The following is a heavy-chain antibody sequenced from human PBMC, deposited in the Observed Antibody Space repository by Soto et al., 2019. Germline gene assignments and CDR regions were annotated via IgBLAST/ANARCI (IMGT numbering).Heavy chain of an antibody. CDR1: GSSFSSYG. J-gene: IGHJ4*02. CDR2: ISYDGTYK. CDR3: AKVRGYYSCSWPFY. D-gene: IGHD6-13*01. V-gene: IGHV3-30*18. Sequence: QVQLVESGGGVVQPGRSLRLSCAASGSSFSSYGIHWVRQVQGKGLEWVAVISYDGTYKHYADSVKGRFTFSRDNSKNTVNRQRNSLRAEDTAGYYCAKVRGYYSCSWPFYWGQGTLVTVSS.